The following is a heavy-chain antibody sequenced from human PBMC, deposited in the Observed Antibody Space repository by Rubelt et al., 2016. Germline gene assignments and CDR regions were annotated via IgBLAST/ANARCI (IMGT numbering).Heavy chain of an antibody. J-gene: IGHJ5*02. V-gene: IGHV3-30*18. CDR3: VKLSPVPSGWFDP. Sequence: ESGGGVVQPGGYLRLSCAASGFTLNRFGMHWVRQAPGKGLEWVAVISYDGSDKYYADSVKGRFTISRDNSKNTLNLQMSSLRVEGTAVYYCVKLSPVPSGWFDPWGQGTLVTVSS. CDR2: ISYDGSDK. CDR1: GFTLNRFG. D-gene: IGHD2-2*01.